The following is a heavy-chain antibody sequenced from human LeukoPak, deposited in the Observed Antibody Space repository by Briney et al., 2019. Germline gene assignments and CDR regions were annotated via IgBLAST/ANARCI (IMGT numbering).Heavy chain of an antibody. CDR1: GYTFTGFY. D-gene: IGHD4-11*01. V-gene: IGHV1-2*02. CDR3: ARDPIDYIGGIDY. CDR2: INPKSGGT. J-gene: IGHJ4*02. Sequence: ASVKVSCKASGYTFTGFYIHWVRQAPGQGLEWMGWINPKSGGTNSAQKFQGRVTMTRDTSISTAYMELSSLRSDDTAVCYCARDPIDYIGGIDYWGQGTLVTVSS.